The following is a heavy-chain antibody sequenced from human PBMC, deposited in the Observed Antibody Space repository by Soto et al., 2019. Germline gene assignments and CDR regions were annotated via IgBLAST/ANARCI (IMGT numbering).Heavy chain of an antibody. CDR2: ISYDGSNK. J-gene: IGHJ4*02. V-gene: IGHV3-30-3*01. CDR3: AREIERLLGY. CDR1: GFTFSSYA. Sequence: QVPPVESGGGVVQPGRSLRLSCAASGFTFSSYAMHWVRQAPGKGLEWVAVISYDGSNKYYVDSVKGRFSISRDNSKNTLYLQMNNLRAEDTAVYYCAREIERLLGYWGQGTLVTVSS. D-gene: IGHD3-3*01.